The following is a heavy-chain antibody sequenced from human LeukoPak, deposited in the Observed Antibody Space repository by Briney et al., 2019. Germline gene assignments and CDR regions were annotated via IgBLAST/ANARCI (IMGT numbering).Heavy chain of an antibody. Sequence: SVKVSCKASGGTFSSYAISWVRQAPGQGLEWMGGIIPIFGTANYAQKFQGRVTITADESTSTAYMELSSLRSEDTAVYYCARGVDPGYYYYGMDVWCQGTTVTVSS. CDR2: IIPIFGTA. V-gene: IGHV1-69*13. CDR3: ARGVDPGYYYYGMDV. D-gene: IGHD2-15*01. J-gene: IGHJ6*02. CDR1: GGTFSSYA.